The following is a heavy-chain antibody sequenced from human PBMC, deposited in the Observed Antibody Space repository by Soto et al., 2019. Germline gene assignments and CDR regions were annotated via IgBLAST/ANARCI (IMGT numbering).Heavy chain of an antibody. J-gene: IGHJ4*02. CDR1: GYTFTSYD. CDR3: ARQYYDFWSGYYYYFDY. V-gene: IGHV1-8*01. CDR2: MNPNSGNT. Sequence: QVQLVQSGAEVKKPGASVKVSCKASGYTFTSYDINWVRQATGQGLEWMGWMNPNSGNTGYAQKFHGRVTMTRNTSISTAYMELSSLRSEDTAVYYCARQYYDFWSGYYYYFDYWGQGTLVTVSS. D-gene: IGHD3-3*01.